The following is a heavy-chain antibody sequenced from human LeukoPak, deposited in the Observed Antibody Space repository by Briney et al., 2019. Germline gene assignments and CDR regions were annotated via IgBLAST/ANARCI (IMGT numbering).Heavy chain of an antibody. CDR3: ATGRSSWYGREYYFDY. CDR2: FDPEDGET. V-gene: IGHV1-24*01. J-gene: IGHJ4*02. D-gene: IGHD6-13*01. CDR1: GYTLTELS. Sequence: ASVKVSCKGSGYTLTELSMHWVRQAPGKGLEWMGGFDPEDGETIYAQKFQGRVTMTEDTSTDTAYMELSSLRSEDTAVYYCATGRSSWYGREYYFDYWGQGTLVTVSS.